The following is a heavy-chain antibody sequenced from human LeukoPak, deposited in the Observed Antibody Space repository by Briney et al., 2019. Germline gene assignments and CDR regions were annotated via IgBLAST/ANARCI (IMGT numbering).Heavy chain of an antibody. J-gene: IGHJ6*03. Sequence: GGSLRLSCAASGFTFSRYGMHWVRQAPGKGLEWVTAISYDGSNKYYADSVKGRFTISRDNSKNTLYLQMNSLRAEDTAVYYCAKVFWSGPYYYYYMDVWGKGTTVTVSS. CDR2: ISYDGSNK. CDR3: AKVFWSGPYYYYYMDV. CDR1: GFTFSRYG. V-gene: IGHV3-30*04. D-gene: IGHD3-3*01.